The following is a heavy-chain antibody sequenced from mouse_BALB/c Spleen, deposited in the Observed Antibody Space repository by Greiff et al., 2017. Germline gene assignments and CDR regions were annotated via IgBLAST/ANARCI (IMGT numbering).Heavy chain of an antibody. Sequence: VQLQESGAELVKPGASVKLSCKTSGYTFTSYWIQWVKQRPGQGLGWIGEIFPGTGTTYYNEKFKGKATLTIDTSSSTAYMQLSSLTSEDSAVYFCAIYYRYDRFAYWGQGTLVTVSA. CDR1: GYTFTSYW. V-gene: IGHV1S132*01. CDR3: AIYYRYDRFAY. J-gene: IGHJ3*01. D-gene: IGHD2-14*01. CDR2: IFPGTGTT.